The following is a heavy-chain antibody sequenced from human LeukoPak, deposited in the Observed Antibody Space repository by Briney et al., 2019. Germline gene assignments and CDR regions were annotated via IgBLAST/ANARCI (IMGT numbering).Heavy chain of an antibody. D-gene: IGHD2-21*01. J-gene: IGHJ4*02. CDR3: AKAPVTSCRGAYCYPFDS. CDR1: GFTFSSYW. Sequence: GGSLRLSCAASGFTFSSYWMHWVRRAPGKGLVWVSRINSDGSSTSYADSVKGRFTISRDNSKNTLYLQMNSLRAEDAAVYLCAKAPVTSCRGAYCYPFDSWGQGTLVTVSS. V-gene: IGHV3-74*01. CDR2: INSDGSST.